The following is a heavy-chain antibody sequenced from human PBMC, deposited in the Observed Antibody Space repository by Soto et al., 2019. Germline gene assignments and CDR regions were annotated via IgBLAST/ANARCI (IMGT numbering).Heavy chain of an antibody. Sequence: EVQLVESGGGLVQPGGSLKLSCAASGFTFSGSAMHWVRQASGKGLEWVGRIRSKANSYATAYAASVKGRFTISRDDSKNTAYLQMNSLNTEDTAVYYCTRLCSSTICYRSDDPHWFDPWGQGTLVTVSS. D-gene: IGHD2-2*01. CDR3: TRLCSSTICYRSDDPHWFDP. V-gene: IGHV3-73*01. CDR1: GFTFSGSA. CDR2: IRSKANSYAT. J-gene: IGHJ5*02.